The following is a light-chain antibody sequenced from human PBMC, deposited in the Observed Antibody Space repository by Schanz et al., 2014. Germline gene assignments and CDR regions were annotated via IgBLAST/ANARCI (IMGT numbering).Light chain of an antibody. CDR1: RAFSSSY. V-gene: IGKV3D-20*02. J-gene: IGKJ4*01. CDR3: QQRSNWPPLT. CDR2: AAS. Sequence: ENVLTQSPGTLSLSPGDRATLSCRASRAFSSSYLAWYQQKPGQAPRLLIHAASTRATGIADRFSGSASGTDFTLTISRLEPEDFAVYYCQQRSNWPPLTFGGGTKVEIK.